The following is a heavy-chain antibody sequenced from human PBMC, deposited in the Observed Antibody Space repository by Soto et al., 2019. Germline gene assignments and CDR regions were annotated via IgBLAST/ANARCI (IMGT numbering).Heavy chain of an antibody. J-gene: IGHJ6*02. CDR3: ARHRPMITFGGVIVRVPYYYYYGMDV. CDR1: GGPISSSSYY. D-gene: IGHD3-16*02. V-gene: IGHV4-39*01. Sequence: SETLSLTCTVSGGPISSSSYYWGWIRQPPGKGLEWIGSIYYSGSTYYNPSLKSRVTISVDTSKNQFSLKLSSVTAADTAVYYCARHRPMITFGGVIVRVPYYYYYGMDVWGQGTTVTVSS. CDR2: IYYSGST.